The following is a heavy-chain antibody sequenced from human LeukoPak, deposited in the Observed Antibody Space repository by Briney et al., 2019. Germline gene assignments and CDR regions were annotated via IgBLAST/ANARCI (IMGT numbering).Heavy chain of an antibody. Sequence: GGSLRLSCAASGFTSSDYYMSWIRQAPGKGLEWVSYISSSSRTIYYADSVKGRFTISRDNAKKSLYLQMNSLRAEDTAVYYCARDSYGLYYFYYYMDVWGKGTTVTVSS. CDR3: ARDSYGLYYFYYYMDV. CDR2: ISSSSRTI. CDR1: GFTSSDYY. V-gene: IGHV3-11*04. D-gene: IGHD3-10*01. J-gene: IGHJ6*03.